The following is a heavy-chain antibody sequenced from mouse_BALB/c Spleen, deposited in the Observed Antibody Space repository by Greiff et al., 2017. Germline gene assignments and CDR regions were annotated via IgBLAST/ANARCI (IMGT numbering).Heavy chain of an antibody. Sequence: VQLQQSGPELVKPGASVKISCKASGYAFSSSWMNWVKQRPGQGLEWIGRIYPGDGDTNYNGKFKGKATLTADNSSSTAYMQLSSLTSVDSAVYFCARRGITPSMDYWGQGTSVTVSS. J-gene: IGHJ4*01. CDR2: IYPGDGDT. CDR3: ARRGITPSMDY. D-gene: IGHD1-1*01. CDR1: GYAFSSSW. V-gene: IGHV1-82*01.